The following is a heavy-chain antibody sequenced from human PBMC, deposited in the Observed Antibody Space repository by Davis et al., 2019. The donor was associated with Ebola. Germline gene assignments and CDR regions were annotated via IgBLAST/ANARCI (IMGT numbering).Heavy chain of an antibody. CDR2: INTNTGNP. Sequence: ASVKVSCKASGYSFTTYGMNWVRQAPGQGLEWMGWINTNTGNPTYAQGFTGRFVFSLDTSVSTAYLQISSLKAEDTAVYYCARDEAAAGVYYYYYYGMDVWGQGTLVAVSS. CDR1: GYSFTTYG. D-gene: IGHD6-13*01. J-gene: IGHJ6*02. CDR3: ARDEAAAGVYYYYYYGMDV. V-gene: IGHV7-4-1*02.